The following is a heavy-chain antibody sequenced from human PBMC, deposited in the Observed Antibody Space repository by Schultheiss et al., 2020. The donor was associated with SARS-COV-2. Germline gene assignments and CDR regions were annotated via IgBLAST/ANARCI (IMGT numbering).Heavy chain of an antibody. CDR1: GFTFSSYA. V-gene: IGHV3-23*01. J-gene: IGHJ6*02. Sequence: GGSLRLSCAASGFTFSSYAMSWVRQAPGKGLEWVSAISGSGGSTYYADSVKGRFTISRDNSKNTLYLQMNSLRAEDTAVYYCAREGGYSYGTAGYYYYYGMDVWGQGTTVTVSS. D-gene: IGHD5-18*01. CDR2: ISGSGGST. CDR3: AREGGYSYGTAGYYYYYGMDV.